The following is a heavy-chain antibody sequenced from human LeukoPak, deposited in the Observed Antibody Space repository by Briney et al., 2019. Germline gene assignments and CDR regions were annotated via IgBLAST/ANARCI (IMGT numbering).Heavy chain of an antibody. CDR3: ARDVGTTPHYYYYGMDV. CDR1: GYTFTSYG. V-gene: IGHV1-18*01. J-gene: IGHJ6*02. Sequence: GASVKVSCKASGYTFTSYGISWVRQAPGQGLEWMGWISAYNGNTNYAQKLQGRVTMTTDTSTSTAYMELRSLRSDDTAVYYCARDVGTTPHYYYYGMDVWGQGTTVTVSS. CDR2: ISAYNGNT. D-gene: IGHD1-7*01.